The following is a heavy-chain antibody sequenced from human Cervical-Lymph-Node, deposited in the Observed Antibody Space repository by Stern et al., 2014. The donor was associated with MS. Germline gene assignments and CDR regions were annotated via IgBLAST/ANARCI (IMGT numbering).Heavy chain of an antibody. D-gene: IGHD3-22*01. V-gene: IGHV1-46*01. J-gene: IGHJ4*02. CDR1: GYTFTSYY. Sequence: QLVQSGAEVKKPGASVKVSCKASGYTFTSYYMHWVRQAPGQGLEWMGIINPSGGSTSYAQKFQGRVTMTRDTSTSTVYMELSSLRSEDTAVYYCARDFVGYYYDSSGYYAFDYWGQGTLVTVSS. CDR2: INPSGGST. CDR3: ARDFVGYYYDSSGYYAFDY.